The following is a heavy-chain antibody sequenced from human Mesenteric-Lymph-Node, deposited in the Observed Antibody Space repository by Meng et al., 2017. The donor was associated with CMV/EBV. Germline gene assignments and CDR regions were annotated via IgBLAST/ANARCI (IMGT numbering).Heavy chain of an antibody. Sequence: ASVKVSCKASGGTFSSYAISWVRQAPGQGLEWMARINPSGDTTTYAQKLQGRVTLTRDTSTTTVSLELTSLRSEDTAVYYCARDTPGDDKWDWGQGTLVTVSS. CDR2: INPSGDTT. CDR3: ARDTPGDDKWD. J-gene: IGHJ1*01. V-gene: IGHV1-46*04. CDR1: GGTFSSYA. D-gene: IGHD4-17*01.